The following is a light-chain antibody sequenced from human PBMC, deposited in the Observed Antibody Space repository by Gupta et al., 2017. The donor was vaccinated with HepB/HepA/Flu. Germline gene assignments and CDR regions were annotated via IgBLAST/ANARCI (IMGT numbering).Light chain of an antibody. Sequence: QSALTQPPSASGSPGQSVTISCTGTSSDVGGYTHVSWYQQHPGTAPKLMLFEVNQRPSGVPDRFSGSKSGNTASLTVSGLQADDEANYYCSSYAGSNNVVFGGGTKLTVL. CDR2: EVN. J-gene: IGLJ2*01. CDR1: SSDVGGYTH. V-gene: IGLV2-8*01. CDR3: SSYAGSNNVV.